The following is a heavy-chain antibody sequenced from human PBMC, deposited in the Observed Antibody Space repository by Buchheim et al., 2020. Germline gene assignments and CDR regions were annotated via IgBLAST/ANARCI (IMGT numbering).Heavy chain of an antibody. CDR1: GFAFTDHW. D-gene: IGHD3-10*01. CDR2: IDSDGRGT. CDR3: VRGLTRVAYLYYGLDV. V-gene: IGHV3-74*01. Sequence: EVQVVESGGGLVQPGESLRLSCAAAGFAFTDHWMHWVRQVPGKGLEWVSRIDSDGRGTNYADSVKGRFNISRDNAKKTVYLQMDSLSTEDTAVYYCVRGLTRVAYLYYGLDVWGQGT. J-gene: IGHJ6*01.